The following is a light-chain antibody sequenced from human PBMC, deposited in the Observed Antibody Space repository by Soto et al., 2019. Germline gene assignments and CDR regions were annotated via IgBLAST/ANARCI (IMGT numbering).Light chain of an antibody. CDR1: SSDVGDYNY. CDR2: EVS. J-gene: IGLJ1*01. V-gene: IGLV2-14*01. CDR3: SSYARIRTPLYV. Sequence: QSALTQPASVSGSPGQSITITCTGTSSDVGDYNYVSWYQQHPCKAPKLMIYEVSNRPSGVSNRFSGSKSGNTASLTISGLQAEDEADYFCSSYARIRTPLYVFGTGTKVTVL.